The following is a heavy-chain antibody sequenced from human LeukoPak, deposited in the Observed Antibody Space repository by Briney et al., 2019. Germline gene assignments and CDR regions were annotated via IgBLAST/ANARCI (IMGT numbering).Heavy chain of an antibody. CDR1: GFAFDDYA. CDR2: ISWNSGSI. V-gene: IGHV3-9*01. Sequence: SGGSLRLSCAASGFAFDDYAMHWVRQAPGKSLEWVSGISWNSGSIGYADSVKGRFTISRDNSKNVLYLQMNSLRAEDTAVYYCAKELVVVPAYLDYWGQGTLVTVSS. CDR3: AKELVVVPAYLDY. D-gene: IGHD2-2*01. J-gene: IGHJ4*02.